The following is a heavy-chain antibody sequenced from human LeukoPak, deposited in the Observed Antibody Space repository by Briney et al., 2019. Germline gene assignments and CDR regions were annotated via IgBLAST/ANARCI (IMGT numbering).Heavy chain of an antibody. CDR3: TRDPGRVLRYFDWLLGVVHRGYFDY. J-gene: IGHJ4*02. CDR2: IRSKAYGGTT. D-gene: IGHD3-9*01. CDR1: GFTFGDYA. Sequence: PGGSLRLSCTASGFTFGDYAMSWVRQAPGKGLEWVGFIRSKAYGGTTEYAGSVKGRFTISRDDSKSIAYLQMHSLKTEHTAVYYCTRDPGRVLRYFDWLLGVVHRGYFDYWGQGTLVTVSS. V-gene: IGHV3-49*04.